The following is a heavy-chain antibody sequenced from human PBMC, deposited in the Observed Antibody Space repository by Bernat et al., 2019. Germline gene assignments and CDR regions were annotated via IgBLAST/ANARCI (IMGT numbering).Heavy chain of an antibody. J-gene: IGHJ4*02. Sequence: QVQLVESGGGVVQPGRSLRLSCAASGFTFSSYAMHWVRQAPGKGLEWVAVISYDGSNKYYADSVKGRFTISRDNSKNTLYLQMNSLRAEDTAVYYCARAAATRSPYDYWGQGTLVTVSS. D-gene: IGHD2-2*01. CDR2: ISYDGSNK. V-gene: IGHV3-30*01. CDR3: ARAAATRSPYDY. CDR1: GFTFSSYA.